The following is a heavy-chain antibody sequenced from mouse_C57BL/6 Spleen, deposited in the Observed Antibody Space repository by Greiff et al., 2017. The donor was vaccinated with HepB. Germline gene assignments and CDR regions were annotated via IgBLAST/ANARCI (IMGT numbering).Heavy chain of an antibody. CDR2: INPYNGDT. V-gene: IGHV1-20*01. Sequence: VQLQQSGPELVKPGDSVKISCKASGYSFTGYFMNWVMQSHGKSLEWIGRINPYNGDTFYNQKFKGKATLTVDKSSSTAHMELRSLTSEDSAVYYCAREDYYGSSPMDYWGQGTSVTVSS. CDR3: AREDYYGSSPMDY. CDR1: GYSFTGYF. J-gene: IGHJ4*01. D-gene: IGHD1-1*01.